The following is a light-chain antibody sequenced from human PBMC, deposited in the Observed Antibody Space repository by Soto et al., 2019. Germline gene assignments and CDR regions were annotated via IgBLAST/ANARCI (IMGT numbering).Light chain of an antibody. CDR3: QPYMSSVT. V-gene: IGKV3-20*01. CDR1: QSVDTTF. Sequence: EIVLTQSPGSLSLSPGQRSTLSCRASQSVDTTFFAWYQKKPGQAPRLLIYGVSKSATGIPHSFSGSGSGTDFILIISSLEPEAFAVYYCQPYMSSVTFGQGTKVEIK. J-gene: IGKJ1*01. CDR2: GVS.